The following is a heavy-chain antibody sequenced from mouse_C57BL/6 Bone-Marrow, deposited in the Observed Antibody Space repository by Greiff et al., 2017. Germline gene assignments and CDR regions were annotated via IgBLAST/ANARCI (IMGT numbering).Heavy chain of an antibody. J-gene: IGHJ2*01. Sequence: QVQLKQSGAELVKPGASVKMSCKASGYTFTGYWMHWVKQRPGQGLEWIGDINPNSGYTKYNQKFKDKATLTADKSSSTAYMQLSSLTYEDAAVYCGASYDYGSSGDYWGQGTTVTVSS. D-gene: IGHD1-1*01. CDR1: GYTFTGYW. CDR3: ASYDYGSSGDY. V-gene: IGHV1-7*01. CDR2: INPNSGYT.